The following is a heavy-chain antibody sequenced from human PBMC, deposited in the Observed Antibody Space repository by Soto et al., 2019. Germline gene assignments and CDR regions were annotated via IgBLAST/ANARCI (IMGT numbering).Heavy chain of an antibody. CDR2: IHYSGST. D-gene: IGHD2-21*01. CDR1: GGSISPYD. CDR3: TRGGDPYKTGH. J-gene: IGHJ4*02. V-gene: IGHV4-59*01. Sequence: PSETLCLTCTVSGGSISPYDWSWIRQPPGKGLEWIGFIHYSGSTNYNPSLKGRVTMSVDTSKNQFSLKLTSVNTADTAIYYCTRGGDPYKTGHWGQGTLVTVSS.